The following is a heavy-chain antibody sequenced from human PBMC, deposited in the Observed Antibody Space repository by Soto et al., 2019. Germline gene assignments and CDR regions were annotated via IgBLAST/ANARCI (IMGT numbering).Heavy chain of an antibody. J-gene: IGHJ5*02. D-gene: IGHD3-9*01. Sequence: ASVKVSCKASGYTFTGYYMHWVRQAPGQGLEWMGWINPNSGGTNYAQKFQGWVTMTRDTSISTAYMELSRLRSDDTAVYYCARGYDIVTGYYKSNWFDPWGQGTLVTVSS. CDR2: INPNSGGT. V-gene: IGHV1-2*04. CDR3: ARGYDIVTGYYKSNWFDP. CDR1: GYTFTGYY.